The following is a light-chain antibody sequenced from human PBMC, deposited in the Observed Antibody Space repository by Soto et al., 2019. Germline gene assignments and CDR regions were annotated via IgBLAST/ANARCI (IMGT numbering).Light chain of an antibody. V-gene: IGKV2-28*01. CDR1: QSLLDSNGYNC. Sequence: DIVMTQSPLSLPVTPGEPASISCRSSQSLLDSNGYNCLEWYLQKPGQSPQRLIYLGYNRASGVLVRFSGSGSGTDFTLKIRRVEADYVVVYYCMHSLQVLLTFGQGSKLEMK. CDR3: MHSLQVLLT. CDR2: LGY. J-gene: IGKJ1*01.